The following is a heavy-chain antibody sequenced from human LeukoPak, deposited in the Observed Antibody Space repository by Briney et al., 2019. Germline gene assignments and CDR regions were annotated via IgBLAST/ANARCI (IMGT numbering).Heavy chain of an antibody. Sequence: GGSLRLSCAASGFTFSSYSMNWVRQAPGKGLEWVSSISSSSSYIYYADSVKGRFTISRDNAKNSLCLQMNSLRAEDTAVYYCARGDYYGSGSYYDNWSDPWGQGTLVTVSS. CDR3: ARGDYYGSGSYYDNWSDP. J-gene: IGHJ5*02. V-gene: IGHV3-21*01. CDR2: ISSSSSYI. D-gene: IGHD3-10*01. CDR1: GFTFSSYS.